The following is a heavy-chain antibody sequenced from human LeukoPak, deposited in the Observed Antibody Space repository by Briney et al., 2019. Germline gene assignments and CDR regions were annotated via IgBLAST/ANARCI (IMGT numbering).Heavy chain of an antibody. V-gene: IGHV4-39*01. CDR2: IHYNGGT. Sequence: KASETLSLTCTVSGGSISSSSYNWGWIRQPPGKGLEWIGSIHYNGGTYYSPSLKSRVTISVDTSKNQFSLKLSSVTAADTAAYFCARRSIVATINAAFDVWGQGTMVIVSS. J-gene: IGHJ3*01. D-gene: IGHD5-12*01. CDR3: ARRSIVATINAAFDV. CDR1: GGSISSSSYN.